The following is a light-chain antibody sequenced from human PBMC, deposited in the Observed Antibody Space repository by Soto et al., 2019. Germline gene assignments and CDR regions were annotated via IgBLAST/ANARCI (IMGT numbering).Light chain of an antibody. Sequence: IQLTQSPSSLSASVGDRVTITCRASQDIAIYLAWYQQKPGEAPDLLIYAASSLQSGVPSRFSGSGSGTEFTLTISSLQPDDFATYYCQQYNTFSTFGQGTKVDI. V-gene: IGKV1-9*01. J-gene: IGKJ1*01. CDR2: AAS. CDR3: QQYNTFST. CDR1: QDIAIY.